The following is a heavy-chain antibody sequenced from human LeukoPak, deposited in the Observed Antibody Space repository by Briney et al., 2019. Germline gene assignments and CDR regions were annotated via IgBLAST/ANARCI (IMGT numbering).Heavy chain of an antibody. D-gene: IGHD5-12*01. V-gene: IGHV3-30-3*01. CDR1: GFTFSNYA. CDR3: ARDRGYSGYDRLDY. CDR2: ISYDGSNK. Sequence: PGGSLRLSCAASGFTFSNYAMHWVRQAPGKGLEWVAVISYDGSNKYDADSVKGRFTISRDNSKNTLYLQMNSLRAEDTAVYYYARDRGYSGYDRLDYWGQGTLVTVSS. J-gene: IGHJ4*02.